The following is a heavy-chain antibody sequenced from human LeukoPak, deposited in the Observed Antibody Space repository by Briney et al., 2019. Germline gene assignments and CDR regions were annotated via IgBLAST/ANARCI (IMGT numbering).Heavy chain of an antibody. CDR2: ISGSGGST. CDR3: AKRNYYDSSGYSIFYDF. CDR1: GFTFSTCA. D-gene: IGHD3-22*01. V-gene: IGHV3-23*01. J-gene: IGHJ4*02. Sequence: PGGSLRLSCAASGFTFSTCAMSWVRQAPGKGLEWVSTISGSGGSTYYADSVRGRFTISRDNSKNTLYLQMNSLRAEDTAVYYCAKRNYYDSSGYSIFYDFWGQGTLVTVSS.